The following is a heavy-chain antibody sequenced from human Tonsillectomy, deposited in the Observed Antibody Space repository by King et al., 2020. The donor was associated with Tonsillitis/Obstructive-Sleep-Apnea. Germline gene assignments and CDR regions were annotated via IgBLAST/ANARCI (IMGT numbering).Heavy chain of an antibody. V-gene: IGHV7-4-1*02. D-gene: IGHD6-19*01. J-gene: IGHJ4*02. CDR2: INTNTGNP. CDR3: ARDPRVAVAGSFDY. CDR1: GYTFTSYA. Sequence: VQLVESGSELKKPGASVKVSCKASGYTFTSYAINWVRQAPGQGLEWMGWINTNTGNPTYAQGFTGRFVFSLDTSVSTAYLQLNGLKAEDTARYYCARDPRVAVAGSFDYWGQGTLVTVSS.